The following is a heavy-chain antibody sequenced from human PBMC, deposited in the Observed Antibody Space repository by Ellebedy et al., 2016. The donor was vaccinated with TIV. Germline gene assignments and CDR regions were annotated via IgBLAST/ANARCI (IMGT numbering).Heavy chain of an antibody. CDR2: IYNSVIT. V-gene: IGHV4-59*08. D-gene: IGHD1-26*01. Sequence: MPSETLSLTCTVSGGSISSNYWDWIRQPPGKGLEWIGYIYNSVITNYNPSLKSRVTMSVDTSKRQLSLKTRSVTAADTAVYYCSRRKSGSSYHYFDYWGQGTLVIVSS. J-gene: IGHJ4*02. CDR1: GGSISSNY. CDR3: SRRKSGSSYHYFDY.